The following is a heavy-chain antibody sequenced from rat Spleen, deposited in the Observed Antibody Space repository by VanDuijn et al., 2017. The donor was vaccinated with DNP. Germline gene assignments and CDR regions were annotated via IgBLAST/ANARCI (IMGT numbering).Heavy chain of an antibody. CDR1: GFNFNDYW. Sequence: EVKLVESGGGLVQPGRSLKLSCAASGFNFNDYWMAWVRQAPGKGLEWIGEINKDSSTINYSPSLKDKFTISRDNAQNTLYLHMNKLESEDTTIYYCASDKLRVLHWGQGVMVTVSS. CDR2: INKDSSTI. J-gene: IGHJ2*01. D-gene: IGHD1-9*01. V-gene: IGHV4-2*01. CDR3: ASDKLRVLH.